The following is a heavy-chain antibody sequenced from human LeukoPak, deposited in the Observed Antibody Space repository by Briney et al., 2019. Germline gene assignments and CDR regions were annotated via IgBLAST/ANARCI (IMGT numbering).Heavy chain of an antibody. CDR2: IYYGGST. J-gene: IGHJ6*02. CDR3: ARQGGYDILTGYYYYYGMDV. Sequence: PSETLSLTCTVSGGSISSSSYYWGWIRQPPGKGLEWIGSIYYGGSTYYNPSLKSRVTISVDTSKNQFSLKLSSVTAADTAVYYCARQGGYDILTGYYYYYGMDVWGQGTTVTVSS. CDR1: GGSISSSSYY. V-gene: IGHV4-39*01. D-gene: IGHD3-9*01.